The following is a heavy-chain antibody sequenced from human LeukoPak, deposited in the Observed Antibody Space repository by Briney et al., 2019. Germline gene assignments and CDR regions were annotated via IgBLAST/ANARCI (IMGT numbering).Heavy chain of an antibody. CDR1: GGSFSGYY. CDR3: ARSYSSSWSDYFDY. J-gene: IGHJ4*02. D-gene: IGHD6-13*01. V-gene: IGHV4-34*01. Sequence: SETLSLTCAVYGGSFSGYYWSWIRQPPGKGLGWIGEINHSGSTNYNPSLKSRVTISVDTSKNQFSLKLSSVTAADTAVYYCARSYSSSWSDYFDYWGQGTLVTVSS. CDR2: INHSGST.